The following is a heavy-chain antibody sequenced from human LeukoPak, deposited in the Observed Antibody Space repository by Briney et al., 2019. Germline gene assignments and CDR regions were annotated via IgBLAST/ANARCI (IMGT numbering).Heavy chain of an antibody. CDR3: ARAGTIVVVVAALPKARHPGMDV. V-gene: IGHV1-46*01. CDR1: GYTFTSYY. J-gene: IGHJ6*02. D-gene: IGHD2-15*01. CDR2: INPSGGST. Sequence: ASVKVSCKASGYTFTSYYKHWVRQAPGQGLEWMGIINPSGGSTSYAQKFQGRVTMTRDTSTSTVYMELSSLRSEDTAVYYCARAGTIVVVVAALPKARHPGMDVWGQGTTVTVSS.